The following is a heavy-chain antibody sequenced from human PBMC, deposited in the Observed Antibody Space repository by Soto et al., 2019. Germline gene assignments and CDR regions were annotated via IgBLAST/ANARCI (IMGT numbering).Heavy chain of an antibody. Sequence: GPGPPQTSETLSLTCTVSGGSISSYYWSWIRQPPGKGLEWIGYIYYSGSTNYNPSLKSRVTISVDTSKNQFSLKLSSVTAADTAVYYCASSRQWLVPSDYWGQGTLVTVSS. CDR3: ASSRQWLVPSDY. V-gene: IGHV4-59*01. J-gene: IGHJ4*02. CDR2: IYYSGST. CDR1: GGSISSYY. D-gene: IGHD6-19*01.